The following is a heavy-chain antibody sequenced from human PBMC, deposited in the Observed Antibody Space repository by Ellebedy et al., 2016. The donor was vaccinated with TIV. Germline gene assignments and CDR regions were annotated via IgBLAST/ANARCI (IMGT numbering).Heavy chain of an antibody. CDR1: GFTFSNYA. CDR3: GRGAVAGMEAYYYGMDV. V-gene: IGHV3-30*04. J-gene: IGHJ6*02. Sequence: GESLKISCAASGFTFSNYAMHWVRQAPGKGLEWVAVISYDGSNKFYADSVKGRFTISRDSSKNTLYLQMDSLRTEDTAIYYCGRGAVAGMEAYYYGMDVWGQGTTVIVSS. CDR2: ISYDGSNK. D-gene: IGHD6-19*01.